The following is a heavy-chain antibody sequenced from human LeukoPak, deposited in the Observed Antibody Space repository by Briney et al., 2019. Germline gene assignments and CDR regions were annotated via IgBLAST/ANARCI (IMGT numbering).Heavy chain of an antibody. V-gene: IGHV3-11*01. Sequence: EGSLRLSCAVSALTFSDNYMTWIRQAPGKGLESVSYISPSGTDISYADSVKGRFTISRDNAKNSLYLQMNSLRAEDTAVYYCSRDPRNLDYWGQGTLVTVSS. J-gene: IGHJ4*02. CDR1: ALTFSDNY. CDR2: ISPSGTDI. CDR3: SRDPRNLDY. D-gene: IGHD1-14*01.